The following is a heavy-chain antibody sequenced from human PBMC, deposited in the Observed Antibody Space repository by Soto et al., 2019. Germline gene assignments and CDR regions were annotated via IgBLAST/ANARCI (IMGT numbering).Heavy chain of an antibody. J-gene: IGHJ4*02. V-gene: IGHV4-30-4*01. CDR2: IYYSGST. D-gene: IGHD3-3*01. CDR3: ARVGRGGSYDFWSGTRNFDY. Sequence: KTSETLSLTCTVSGGSISSGDYYWSWIRQPPGKGLEWIGYIYYSGSTYYNPSLKSRVTISVDTSKNQFSLKLSSVTAADTAVYYCARVGRGGSYDFWSGTRNFDYWGQGTLVTVSS. CDR1: GGSISSGDYY.